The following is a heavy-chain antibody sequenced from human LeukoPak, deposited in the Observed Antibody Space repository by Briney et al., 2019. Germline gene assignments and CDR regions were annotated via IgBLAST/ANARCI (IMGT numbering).Heavy chain of an antibody. V-gene: IGHV3-21*06. CDR2: ISSSTGYI. Sequence: GGSLRLSCADSGFIFSSYSMNWVRQAQGKGLEWVSSISSSTGYIYYADSVKGRFTISRDIAKNSLYLQMNSLRAEDTAVYYCARLYDSSGLVDHWGQGTLVTVSS. CDR1: GFIFSSYS. D-gene: IGHD3-22*01. CDR3: ARLYDSSGLVDH. J-gene: IGHJ4*02.